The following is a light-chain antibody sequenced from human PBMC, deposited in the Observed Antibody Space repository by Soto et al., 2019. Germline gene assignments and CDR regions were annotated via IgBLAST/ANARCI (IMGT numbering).Light chain of an antibody. CDR1: QSISSW. CDR2: DAS. Sequence: DIQMTQSPSTLSASVGDRVTITCRASQSISSWLAWYQQKPGKAPKLLIYDASSLESGVPSRFSGSGSGTEFTLTNSSLQPDDFATYDCQQYNSYPVTFGQGTKVEIK. J-gene: IGKJ1*01. V-gene: IGKV1-5*01. CDR3: QQYNSYPVT.